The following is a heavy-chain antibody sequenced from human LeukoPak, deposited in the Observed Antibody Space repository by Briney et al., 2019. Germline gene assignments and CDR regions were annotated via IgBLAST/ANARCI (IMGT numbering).Heavy chain of an antibody. D-gene: IGHD3-22*01. CDR2: IYYSGST. Sequence: SETLSLTCIVSGGSVSSGSYYWSWIRQPPGKGLEWVGYIYYSGSTNYNPSLKSRVTMSVDTSKNQFSLKLSSVTAADTAVYYCARYYYDSSAYAIDYWGQGTLVTVSS. J-gene: IGHJ4*02. CDR1: GGSVSSGSYY. CDR3: ARYYYDSSAYAIDY. V-gene: IGHV4-61*01.